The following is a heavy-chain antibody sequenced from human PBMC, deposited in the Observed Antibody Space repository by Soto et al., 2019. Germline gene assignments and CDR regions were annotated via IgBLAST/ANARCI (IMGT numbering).Heavy chain of an antibody. CDR1: GFTFSDYD. V-gene: IGHV3-11*01. CDR3: ARGYCLSTACDNYHGMDV. CDR2: ISGSGRSI. Sequence: GGSLRLSCAASGFTFSDYDMTWIRQAPGKGLEWVSYISGSGRSIYYRDSVKGRFTISRDNAKNSLYLQMNSLRAEDTALYYCARGYCLSTACDNYHGMDVWGQGTTVTVSS. D-gene: IGHD2-2*02. J-gene: IGHJ6*02.